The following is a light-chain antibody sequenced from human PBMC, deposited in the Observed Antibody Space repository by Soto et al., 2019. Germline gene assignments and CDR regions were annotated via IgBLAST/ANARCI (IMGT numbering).Light chain of an antibody. CDR3: QQYGSSPRT. Sequence: EIVLTQSPGTLPLSPGERATLSCRASQTVTSNYLAWYQQKPGQAPRLLIYGASGRATGIPDRFSDSGSGTDFTLTISRVEPEDFAVYYCQQYGSSPRTFGHGTKVDIK. CDR1: QTVTSNY. J-gene: IGKJ1*01. CDR2: GAS. V-gene: IGKV3-20*01.